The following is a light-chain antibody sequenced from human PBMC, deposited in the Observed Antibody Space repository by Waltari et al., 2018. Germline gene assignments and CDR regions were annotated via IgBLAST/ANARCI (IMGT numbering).Light chain of an antibody. CDR1: QRVSKS. Sequence: SCRASQRVSKSLAWYHERPGQAPVLRIYAASTRATGIPDRFSGSGFGTDFSLTISRLEPEDFAVYYCQNHERLPATFGQGTKVEIK. V-gene: IGKV3-20*01. CDR3: QNHERLPAT. CDR2: AAS. J-gene: IGKJ1*01.